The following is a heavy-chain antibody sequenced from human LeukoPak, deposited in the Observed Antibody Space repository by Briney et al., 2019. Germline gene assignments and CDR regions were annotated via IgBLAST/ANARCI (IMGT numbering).Heavy chain of an antibody. J-gene: IGHJ4*02. V-gene: IGHV4-61*02. CDR2: IYTSGST. D-gene: IGHD3-10*01. Sequence: SETLSLTCTVSGCTISSGSYYWSWIRQPAGKGLEWIGRIYTSGSTNYNPSLKSRVTISVDTSKNQFSLKLSSVTAADTAVYYCARGPPVLLWFGYYFDYWGQGTLVTVSS. CDR1: GCTISSGSYY. CDR3: ARGPPVLLWFGYYFDY.